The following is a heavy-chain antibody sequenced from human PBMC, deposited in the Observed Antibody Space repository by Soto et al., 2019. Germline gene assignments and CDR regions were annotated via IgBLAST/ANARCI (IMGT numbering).Heavy chain of an antibody. CDR2: IYPGDSDT. J-gene: IGHJ6*03. D-gene: IGHD3-16*01. CDR1: GYSFTSYW. CDR3: ARIYETYYYYMDV. Sequence: PGESLKISCKGSGYSFTSYWIGWVRQMPGKGLEWMGIIYPGDSDTRYSPSFQGQVTISADKSIGTAYLQWSSLKASDTAMYYCARIYETYYYYMDVWGKGTTVTVSS. V-gene: IGHV5-51*01.